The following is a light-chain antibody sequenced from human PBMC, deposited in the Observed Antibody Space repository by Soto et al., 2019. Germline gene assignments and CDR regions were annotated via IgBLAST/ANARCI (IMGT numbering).Light chain of an antibody. CDR3: QVRSKRLLR. V-gene: IGKV3-11*01. J-gene: IGKJ5*01. CDR1: QSVSSY. Sequence: VSTQSPATLSLSKGERAPLPCRASQSVSSYLAWYQQKPGQAPRLLIYDTSIRASGIPARFSGSGSGTDFTLTIISLDPEDFALYYCQVRSKRLLRFGQGALLEVK. CDR2: DTS.